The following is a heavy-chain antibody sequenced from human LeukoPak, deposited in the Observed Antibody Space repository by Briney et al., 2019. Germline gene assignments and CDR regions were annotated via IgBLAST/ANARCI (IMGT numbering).Heavy chain of an antibody. V-gene: IGHV4-30-4*08. CDR1: GGSISSGDYY. J-gene: IGHJ4*02. CDR3: ARDYCGNPDSSYFDY. D-gene: IGHD4-23*01. CDR2: IYYSGST. Sequence: PSETLSLTCTVSGGSISSGDYYWSWIRQPQGKGLERIGYIYYSGSTHYNPSLKSRATISVDTSKNQFSLKLSSVTAADTAVYYCARDYCGNPDSSYFDYWGQGTLVTVSS.